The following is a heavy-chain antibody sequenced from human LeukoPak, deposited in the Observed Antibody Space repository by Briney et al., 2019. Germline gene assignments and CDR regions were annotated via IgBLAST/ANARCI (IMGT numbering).Heavy chain of an antibody. CDR2: ISSSSSYI. Sequence: PGGSLRLSCAASGFTSSSYSMNWVRQAPGKGLEWVSSISSSSSYIYYADSVKGRFTISRDNAKNSLYLQMNSLRAEDTAVYYCARDLGDSSGYSFDYWGQGTLVTVSS. D-gene: IGHD3-22*01. CDR1: GFTSSSYS. J-gene: IGHJ4*02. V-gene: IGHV3-21*01. CDR3: ARDLGDSSGYSFDY.